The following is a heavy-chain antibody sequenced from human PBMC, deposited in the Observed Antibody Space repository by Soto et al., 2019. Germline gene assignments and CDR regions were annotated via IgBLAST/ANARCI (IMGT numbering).Heavy chain of an antibody. CDR1: GGSINSGDSY. Sequence: QVQLQESGPGLVRPSQTLSLTCTVSGGSINSGDSYWNWIRQHPEKGLEWIGYINYRGSTFYNPSLQRRFIISVATSKHQFSLKLSSVTAADTAVYYCARDAPGVAPYWGQGTLVTVSS. CDR2: INYRGST. D-gene: IGHD2-15*01. J-gene: IGHJ4*02. CDR3: ARDAPGVAPY. V-gene: IGHV4-31*03.